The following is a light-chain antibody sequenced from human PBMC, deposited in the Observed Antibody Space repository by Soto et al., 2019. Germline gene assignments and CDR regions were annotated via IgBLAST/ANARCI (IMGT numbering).Light chain of an antibody. Sequence: QPVLTQSSSASASLGSSVKLTCTLSSGHSSCIIAWHQQQPGKAPRYLMKLEGSGSYNKGSGVPDRFSGSSSGADRYLTISNLQFEDEADYYCETWDSNTVVFGGGTKLTVL. CDR3: ETWDSNTVV. CDR2: LEGSGSY. J-gene: IGLJ2*01. V-gene: IGLV4-60*02. CDR1: SGHSSCI.